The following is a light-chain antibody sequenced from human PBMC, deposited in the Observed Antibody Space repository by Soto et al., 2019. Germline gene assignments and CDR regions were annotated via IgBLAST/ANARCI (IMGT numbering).Light chain of an antibody. J-gene: IGKJ2*01. CDR3: QQYNSYPKT. CDR1: QTVVSW. V-gene: IGKV1-5*03. Sequence: DVQMTQSPSTLSSSIGDTVTLTCRASQTVVSWLAWYHQKPGRPPKLLIYMASILESGVPARFSGRGSGTEFTLTISGLQPDDLGTYYCQQYNSYPKTFGEGTKLDI. CDR2: MAS.